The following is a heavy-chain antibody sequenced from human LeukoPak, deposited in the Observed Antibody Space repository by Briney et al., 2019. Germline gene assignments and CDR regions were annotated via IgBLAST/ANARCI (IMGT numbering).Heavy chain of an antibody. CDR2: INWKGSST. CDR3: ARSRHSYDSSGFPHY. D-gene: IGHD3-22*01. Sequence: PGGSLRLSCAASGFTFDDYGMSWVRQVPGKGLEWVSSINWKGSSTGYADSVKGRFTISRDNAKNSLYLQMNSLRAEDTALYYCARSRHSYDSSGFPHYWGQGTLVTVSS. CDR1: GFTFDDYG. J-gene: IGHJ4*02. V-gene: IGHV3-20*04.